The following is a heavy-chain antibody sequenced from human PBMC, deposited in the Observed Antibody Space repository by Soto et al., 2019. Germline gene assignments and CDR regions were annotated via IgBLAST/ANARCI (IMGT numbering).Heavy chain of an antibody. V-gene: IGHV4-59*01. J-gene: IGHJ4*02. CDR3: ASLYCSGGSCYPAYFDY. D-gene: IGHD2-15*01. CDR2: IYYSGST. Sequence: NPSETLSLTCTVSGGSFFGYYWSWIRQSPGKGLEWIGYIYYSGSTNYNPSLKSRVTISVETSKSQFSLKLSSVTAADTAVYYCASLYCSGGSCYPAYFDYWGQGTLVTVSS. CDR1: GGSFFGYY.